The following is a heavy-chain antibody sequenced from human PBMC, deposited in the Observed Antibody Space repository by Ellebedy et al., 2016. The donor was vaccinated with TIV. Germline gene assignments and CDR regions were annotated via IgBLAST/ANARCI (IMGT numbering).Heavy chain of an antibody. Sequence: SETLSLTXTVYGGAISSSRFYWGWIRQPPVKGLEWIGCIYYSGSTYYNPSLKSRVTISVDTSKNQFSLKLSSVTAADTAVYYCARGLGDGDIDYWGQGTLVTVSS. V-gene: IGHV4-39*07. CDR1: GGAISSSRFY. D-gene: IGHD4-17*01. CDR3: ARGLGDGDIDY. J-gene: IGHJ4*02. CDR2: IYYSGST.